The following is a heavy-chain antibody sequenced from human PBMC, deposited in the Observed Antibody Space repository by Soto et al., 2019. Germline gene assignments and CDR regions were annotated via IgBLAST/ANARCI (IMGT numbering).Heavy chain of an antibody. V-gene: IGHV3-21*01. CDR2: ISSSSSYI. D-gene: IGHD3-3*02. Sequence: EVQLVESGGGLVKPGGSLRLSCAASGFTFSSYSMKWVPQAPGKGLEWVSSISSSSSYIYYPDSVKGRFIISRDNAKNQVQLQVSGLSAEDPAVYYCARVRTAFGRDGMDVGRQGTTVRVSS. J-gene: IGHJ6*02. CDR3: ARVRTAFGRDGMDV. CDR1: GFTFSSYS.